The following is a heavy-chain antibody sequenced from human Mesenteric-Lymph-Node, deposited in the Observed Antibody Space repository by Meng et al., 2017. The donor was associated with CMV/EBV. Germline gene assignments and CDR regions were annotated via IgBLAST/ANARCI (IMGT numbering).Heavy chain of an antibody. J-gene: IGHJ4*02. CDR3: ARDQGNSNPYYFDN. CDR1: GFTFYTYS. Sequence: GESLKISCAASGFTFYTYSMNWVRQAPGKGLEWVSSISSTGTYIYYADSMKGRFTISRDNAKNSLFLQMNSLRAEDTAVYYCARDQGNSNPYYFDNWGQGTLVTVSS. CDR2: ISSTGTYI. D-gene: IGHD1/OR15-1a*01. V-gene: IGHV3-21*01.